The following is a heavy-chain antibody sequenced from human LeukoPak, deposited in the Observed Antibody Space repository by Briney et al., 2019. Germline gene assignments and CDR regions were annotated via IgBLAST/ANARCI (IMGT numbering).Heavy chain of an antibody. J-gene: IGHJ4*02. Sequence: PSETLSLTCTVSGYSISSGYYWGWIRQPPGKGLEWIGSIYHSGSTNYNPSLKSRVTISVDKSKNQFSLKLSSVTAADTAVYYCARALRGGSGSYYARHWGQGTLVTVSS. V-gene: IGHV4-38-2*02. CDR3: ARALRGGSGSYYARH. D-gene: IGHD3-10*01. CDR2: IYHSGST. CDR1: GYSISSGYY.